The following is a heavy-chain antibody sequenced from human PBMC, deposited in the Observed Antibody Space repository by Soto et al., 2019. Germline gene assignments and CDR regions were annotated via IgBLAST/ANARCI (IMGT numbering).Heavy chain of an antibody. D-gene: IGHD5-12*01. CDR1: GYSLSSYG. J-gene: IGHJ6*03. V-gene: IGHV1-18*01. CDR3: ARDGIVATRAQKYGLYYYFMDI. Sequence: QVQLVQSGAEVKKPGASVKVSCKASGYSLSSYGISWVRQAPGQGLEWMGWISADNRNTKYAQKVQGRLIMTTDTSTSTAYMELRSLRADDTAVYYCARDGIVATRAQKYGLYYYFMDIWGKGTTVTVSS. CDR2: ISADNRNT.